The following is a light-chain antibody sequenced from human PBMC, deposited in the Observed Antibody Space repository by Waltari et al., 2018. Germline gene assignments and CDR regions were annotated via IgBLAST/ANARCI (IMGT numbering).Light chain of an antibody. Sequence: QSALTQPRSVSGSPGQSVTISCTGPTNDIGSNNFVSWYQYHPGKVPKLMIHDINERPSGVPDRFSGSKSGNTASLTISGLQADDEADYYCCSYAGSYTLFGGGTKLTVL. CDR1: TNDIGSNNF. CDR3: CSYAGSYTL. CDR2: DIN. V-gene: IGLV2-11*01. J-gene: IGLJ2*01.